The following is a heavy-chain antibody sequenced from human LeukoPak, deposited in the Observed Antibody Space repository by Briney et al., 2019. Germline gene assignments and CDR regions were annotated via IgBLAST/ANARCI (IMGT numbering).Heavy chain of an antibody. CDR1: GYTFTSYG. D-gene: IGHD3-10*01. CDR2: ISAYNGNT. V-gene: IGHV1-18*04. J-gene: IGHJ6*04. Sequence: ASVKVSCKASGYTFTSYGISWVRQAPGQGLEWMGWISAYNGNTNYAQKLQGRVTMTTDTPTSTAYMELRSLRSDDTAVYYCARLHYYGSGSYEYYGMDVWGKGTTVTVSS. CDR3: ARLHYYGSGSYEYYGMDV.